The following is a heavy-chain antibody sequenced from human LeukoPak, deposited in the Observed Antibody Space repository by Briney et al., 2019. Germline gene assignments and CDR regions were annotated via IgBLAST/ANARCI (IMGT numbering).Heavy chain of an antibody. CDR1: GYTFTSYG. Sequence: ASVKVSCKASGYTFTSYGISWVRQAPGQGLEWMGWISAYNGNTNYAQKLQGRVTMSTDTSTSTAYMELRGLRSDDTAVYYCARVHSSGWQYYYYYMDVWGKGTTVTISS. J-gene: IGHJ6*03. V-gene: IGHV1-18*01. CDR3: ARVHSSGWQYYYYYMDV. D-gene: IGHD6-19*01. CDR2: ISAYNGNT.